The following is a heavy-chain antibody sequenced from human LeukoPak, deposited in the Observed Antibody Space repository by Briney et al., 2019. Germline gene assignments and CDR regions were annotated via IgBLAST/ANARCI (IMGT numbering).Heavy chain of an antibody. CDR2: MNPNSGNT. V-gene: IGHV1-8*02. Sequence: GASVKVSCKASGYTFKNYDINWVRQATGQGLEWMGWMNPNSGNTGFAQKFQDRVSMTRDTSINTAYMELTSLRSGDTAVYYCARATPGGLQDYSFDYWGQGTVVTVYS. D-gene: IGHD4-11*01. J-gene: IGHJ4*02. CDR1: GYTFKNYD. CDR3: ARATPGGLQDYSFDY.